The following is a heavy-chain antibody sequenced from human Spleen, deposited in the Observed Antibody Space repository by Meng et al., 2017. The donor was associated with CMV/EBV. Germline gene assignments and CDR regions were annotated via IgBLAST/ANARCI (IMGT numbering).Heavy chain of an antibody. Sequence: VKVSCKASGGTFSSYAISWVRQAPGQGLEWMGGIIPILDMANYAQKFQGRVTLTADKSTTTAFMELSSLRSDDTAVYYCARMTTVTRDAFDIWGQGTMVTVSS. CDR1: GGTFSSYA. CDR3: ARMTTVTRDAFDI. V-gene: IGHV1-69*10. J-gene: IGHJ3*02. D-gene: IGHD4-11*01. CDR2: IIPILDMA.